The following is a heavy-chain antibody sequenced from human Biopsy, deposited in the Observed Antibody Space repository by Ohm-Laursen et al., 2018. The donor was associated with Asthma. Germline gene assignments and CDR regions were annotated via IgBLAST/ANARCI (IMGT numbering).Heavy chain of an antibody. D-gene: IGHD4-17*01. CDR3: ASDLPKDYVRYNFQF. J-gene: IGHJ4*02. Sequence: SSMKVSCKISGYSLTDLSMHWVRQAPGQGLEWMGGHDHEEGGTVNARRFQGRVTMTEDTSTDTAYMELSSLSSDDTAVYYCASDLPKDYVRYNFQFWGQGTLVTVSS. CDR1: GYSLTDLS. CDR2: HDHEEGGT. V-gene: IGHV1-24*01.